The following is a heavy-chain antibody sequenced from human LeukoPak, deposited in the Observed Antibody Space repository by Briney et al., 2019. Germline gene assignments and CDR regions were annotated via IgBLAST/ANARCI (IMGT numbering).Heavy chain of an antibody. J-gene: IGHJ4*02. D-gene: IGHD4-11*01. Sequence: PGGSLRLSCAASGFTFSGYSMNWVRQAPGKGLEWVSFISSIGGNIYYADSVKGRFTISRDNADNSLYLQMNSLRAEDTAVYYCARSDNSNYCFDYWGQGTLVTVSS. V-gene: IGHV3-48*01. CDR3: ARSDNSNYCFDY. CDR2: ISSIGGNI. CDR1: GFTFSGYS.